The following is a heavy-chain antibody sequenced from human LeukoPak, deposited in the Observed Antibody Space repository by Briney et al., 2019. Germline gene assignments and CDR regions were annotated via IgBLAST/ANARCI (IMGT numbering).Heavy chain of an antibody. Sequence: GGSLRLSCAASGFTFSSYAMSWVRQAPGKGLEWVSAISGSGGSTYYADSVKGRFTISRDNSKNTLHLQMNSLRAEDTAVYYCAKGVCSSTSCYAGDAFDIWGQGTMVTVSS. J-gene: IGHJ3*02. CDR3: AKGVCSSTSCYAGDAFDI. V-gene: IGHV3-23*01. D-gene: IGHD2-2*01. CDR1: GFTFSSYA. CDR2: ISGSGGST.